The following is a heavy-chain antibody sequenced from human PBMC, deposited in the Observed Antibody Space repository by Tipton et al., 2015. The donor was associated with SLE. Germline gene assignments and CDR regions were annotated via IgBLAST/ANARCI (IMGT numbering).Heavy chain of an antibody. CDR3: ARGGITTPGTPYYYGVDV. V-gene: IGHV4-59*12. CDR1: GGSISGYY. Sequence: TLSLTCTVSGGSISGYYWSWIRQPPGKGLEWIGYIYHSGSAYYNPSLKSRVTISVDRSKNQFSLKVGSVTAADTAVYFCARGGITTPGTPYYYGVDVWGQGTTVTVSS. CDR2: IYHSGSA. J-gene: IGHJ6*02. D-gene: IGHD6-13*01.